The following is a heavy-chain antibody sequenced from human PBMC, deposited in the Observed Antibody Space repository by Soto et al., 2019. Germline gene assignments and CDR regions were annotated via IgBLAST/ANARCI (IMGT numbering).Heavy chain of an antibody. CDR2: INPKSGGT. CDR3: AGRDSSGSFDY. Sequence: ASVKVSCKASGYTFIYYYIHWVRLAPGHGPEWMGWINPKSGGTSHAQKFQGRVTMTRDTSTSTVYMELSRLTSDDRAVYYCAGRDSSGSFDYWGQGTSVTVSS. D-gene: IGHD5-18*01. CDR1: GYTFIYYY. V-gene: IGHV1-2*02. J-gene: IGHJ4*02.